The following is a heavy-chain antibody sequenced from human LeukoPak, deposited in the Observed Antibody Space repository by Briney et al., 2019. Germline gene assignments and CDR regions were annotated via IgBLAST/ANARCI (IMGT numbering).Heavy chain of an antibody. J-gene: IGHJ4*02. V-gene: IGHV3-66*01. CDR2: IYSGGST. CDR1: GFTVSSNY. CDR3: ARAHDSSGYYLGY. D-gene: IGHD3-22*01. Sequence: GGSLRLSCAASGFTVSSNYMSWVRQAPGKGLEWVSVIYSGGSTYYADSVKGRFTISRDNSKNTLYLQMNSLRAEDTAVYYCARAHDSSGYYLGYWGQGTLVTVSS.